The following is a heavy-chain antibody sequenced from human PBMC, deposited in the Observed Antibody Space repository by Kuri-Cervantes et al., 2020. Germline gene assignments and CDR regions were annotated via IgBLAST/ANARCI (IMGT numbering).Heavy chain of an antibody. V-gene: IGHV1-69*06. CDR1: GGTFSSYA. Sequence: SVKVSCKASGGTFSSYAINWMRQAPGHGLEWMGAIIPLFRTPNYAQRFQGRVTITADISTYTAYMELCSLRSDDTAVYYCATALCSGGSCYLRRNWYFDLWGRGTRVTVSS. CDR3: ATALCSGGSCYLRRNWYFDL. D-gene: IGHD2-15*01. J-gene: IGHJ2*01. CDR2: IIPLFRTP.